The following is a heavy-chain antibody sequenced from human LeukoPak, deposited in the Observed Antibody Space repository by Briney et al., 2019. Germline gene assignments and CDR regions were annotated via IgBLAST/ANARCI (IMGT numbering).Heavy chain of an antibody. CDR3: ARVRVTVTTLDY. Sequence: PGGSLTLSCAASGFTFSSYEVNWARHAPGKGLEGVSYISSSGSTMYYADSVEGQFTVSRDNAKSSLFLQMNSLRAEDTAVYYCARVRVTVTTLDYWGQGALVTVSS. D-gene: IGHD4-17*01. V-gene: IGHV3-48*03. CDR2: ISSSGSTM. CDR1: GFTFSSYE. J-gene: IGHJ4*02.